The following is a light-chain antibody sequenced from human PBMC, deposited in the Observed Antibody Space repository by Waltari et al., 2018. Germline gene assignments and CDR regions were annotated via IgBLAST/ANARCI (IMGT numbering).Light chain of an antibody. J-gene: IGKJ1*01. CDR2: KAS. CDR1: QSISSW. CDR3: QQYNSLWT. Sequence: DIQMTQSTSTLSASVGDRVTITCRASQSISSWLAWYQKKPGKAPKLLIYKASSLESGVPSRFSGSGSGTEFTLTISSLQPYDFAAYYCQQYNSLWTFGQGTKVEIK. V-gene: IGKV1-5*03.